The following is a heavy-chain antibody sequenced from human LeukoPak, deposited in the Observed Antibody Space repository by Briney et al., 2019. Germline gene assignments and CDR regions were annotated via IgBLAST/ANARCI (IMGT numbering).Heavy chain of an antibody. CDR1: GGTFKNYA. V-gene: IGHV1-69*13. Sequence: PAASVKVSCKASGGTFKNYAISWVRQAPGQGLEWMGGILPIFGTTNYAQKFQARVTITADESTSTAYMKMSSLRSEDTAVYYCGRVSCGGNCYSLIGTFDIWGQGTMVTVSS. CDR3: GRVSCGGNCYSLIGTFDI. J-gene: IGHJ3*02. CDR2: ILPIFGTT. D-gene: IGHD2-15*01.